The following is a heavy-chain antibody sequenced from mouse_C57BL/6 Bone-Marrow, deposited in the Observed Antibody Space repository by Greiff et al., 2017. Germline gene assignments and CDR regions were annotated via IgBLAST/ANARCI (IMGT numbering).Heavy chain of an antibody. V-gene: IGHV5-16*01. Sequence: EVQRVESEGGLVQPGSSMKLSCTASGFTFSDYYMAWVRQVPEKGLEWVANINYDGSSTYYLDSLKSRFIISRDNAKNILYLQMSSLKSEDTATYYCARDTPIYYGNYVGYFDVWGTGTTVTVSS. D-gene: IGHD2-1*01. CDR2: INYDGSST. CDR1: GFTFSDYY. J-gene: IGHJ1*03. CDR3: ARDTPIYYGNYVGYFDV.